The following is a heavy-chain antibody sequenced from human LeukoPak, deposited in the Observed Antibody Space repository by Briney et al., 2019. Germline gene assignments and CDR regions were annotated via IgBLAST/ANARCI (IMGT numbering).Heavy chain of an antibody. CDR1: GFSFSDNW. CDR2: IKEDGSEK. CDR3: ARLRAGDYFDY. Sequence: GGSLRLSCAASGFSFSDNWMSWVRQAPGKGLEWVANIKEDGSEKYYVDSVKGRLTISRDTAKSSLYLQMNSLRAEDTAVYYCARLRAGDYFDYWGQGTLVTVSS. J-gene: IGHJ4*02. V-gene: IGHV3-7*04. D-gene: IGHD6-19*01.